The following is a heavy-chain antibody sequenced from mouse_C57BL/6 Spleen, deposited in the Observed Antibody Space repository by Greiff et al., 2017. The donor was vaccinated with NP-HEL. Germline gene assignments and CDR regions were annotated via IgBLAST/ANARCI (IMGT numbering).Heavy chain of an antibody. CDR2: IDPSDSET. CDR1: GYTFTSYW. Sequence: QVQLQQPGAELVRPGSSVKLSCKASGYTFTSYWMHWVKQRPIQGLEWIGNIDPSDSETHYNQKFKDKATLTVDKSSSTAYMQLSSLTSEDSAVYYCAKKGRYYYGSSYGYFDVWGTGTTVTVSS. CDR3: AKKGRYYYGSSYGYFDV. J-gene: IGHJ1*03. D-gene: IGHD1-1*01. V-gene: IGHV1-52*01.